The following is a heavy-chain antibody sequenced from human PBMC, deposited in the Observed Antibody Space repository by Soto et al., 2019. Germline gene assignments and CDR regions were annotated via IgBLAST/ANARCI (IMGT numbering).Heavy chain of an antibody. Sequence: ASVKVSCKASGYTFTSYDINWVRQATGQGLEWMGWMNPNSGNTGYAQKFQGRVTMTRNTSISTAYMELSSLRSEDTAVYYCARGFGMVRGVIIYWGNFDYWGQGTLVTVSS. D-gene: IGHD3-10*01. CDR2: MNPNSGNT. CDR3: ARGFGMVRGVIIYWGNFDY. J-gene: IGHJ4*02. V-gene: IGHV1-8*01. CDR1: GYTFTSYD.